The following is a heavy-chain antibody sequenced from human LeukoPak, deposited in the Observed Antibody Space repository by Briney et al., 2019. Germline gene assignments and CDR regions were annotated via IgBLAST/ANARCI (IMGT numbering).Heavy chain of an antibody. CDR1: GYAFTNYG. Sequence: ASVKVSCKASGYAFTNYGISWVRQAPGQGLEWMGWISAYNDNTNYAQKFQGRVTMTTDTSTSTAYMELRSLRSDDTAVYYCVREWGSNGETNWFDPWGQGTLVTVSS. CDR3: VREWGSNGETNWFDP. D-gene: IGHD3-10*01. CDR2: ISAYNDNT. V-gene: IGHV1-18*01. J-gene: IGHJ5*02.